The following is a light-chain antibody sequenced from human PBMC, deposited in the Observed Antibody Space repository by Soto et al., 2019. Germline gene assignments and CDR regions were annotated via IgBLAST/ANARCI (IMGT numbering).Light chain of an antibody. J-gene: IGKJ1*01. CDR1: QGIDSY. V-gene: IGKV1-9*01. Sequence: IQLTQSPSSLSASVGDRVTITCRASQGIDSYLAWYQQRPGKAPQYLIQAASILQSGVPSRFSGSGSGTEFILTINNLQPEDFASYFCLQVYSFPRTFGLGTKVDIK. CDR3: LQVYSFPRT. CDR2: AAS.